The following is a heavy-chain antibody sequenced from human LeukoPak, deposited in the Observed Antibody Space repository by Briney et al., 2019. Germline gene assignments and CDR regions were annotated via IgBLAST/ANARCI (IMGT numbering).Heavy chain of an antibody. Sequence: PSETLSLTCAVYGGSFSGYYWSWLRQPPGKGLEWIGEINHSGSTNYNPSLKSRVTISVDTSKNQFSLKLSSVTAADTAVYYCARGVAARRNYYYYMDVWGKGTTVTVSS. D-gene: IGHD6-6*01. CDR2: INHSGST. CDR3: ARGVAARRNYYYYMDV. CDR1: GGSFSGYY. J-gene: IGHJ6*03. V-gene: IGHV4-34*01.